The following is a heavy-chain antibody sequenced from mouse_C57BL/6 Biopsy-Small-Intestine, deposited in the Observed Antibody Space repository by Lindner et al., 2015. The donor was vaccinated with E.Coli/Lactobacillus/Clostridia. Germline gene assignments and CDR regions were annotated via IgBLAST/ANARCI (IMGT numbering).Heavy chain of an antibody. D-gene: IGHD2-14*01. Sequence: VQLQESGAELMKPGASVKLSCKATGYTFTGYWVEWVKQRPGHGLEWIGEILPGSGIINYNEKFKDKATFTADTSSNTAYMQLSSLTTEDSAIYYCAKWYDGGMDYWGSRNLSHRLL. CDR3: AKWYDGGMDY. CDR1: GYTFTGYW. CDR2: ILPGSGII. V-gene: IGHV1-9*01. J-gene: IGHJ4*01.